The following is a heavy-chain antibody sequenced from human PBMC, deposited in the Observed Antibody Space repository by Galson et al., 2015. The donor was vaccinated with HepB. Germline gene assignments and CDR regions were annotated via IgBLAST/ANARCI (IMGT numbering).Heavy chain of an antibody. V-gene: IGHV1-18*04. D-gene: IGHD5-24*01. Sequence: SVKVSCKASGYTFTSYGISWVRQAPGQGLEWMGWISAYSGNTKYAQRLQGRVTMTTDTSTSTAYMELRSLRSDDTAVYYCALSGDGYNWGYWGQGTLVTVSS. CDR3: ALSGDGYNWGY. CDR2: ISAYSGNT. J-gene: IGHJ4*02. CDR1: GYTFTSYG.